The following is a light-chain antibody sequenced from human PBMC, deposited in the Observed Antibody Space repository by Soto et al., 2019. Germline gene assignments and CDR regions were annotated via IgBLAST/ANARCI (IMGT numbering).Light chain of an antibody. CDR2: DVS. Sequence: QSVLTQPASVSGSPGQPISVSCTGTSSDVGGFNYVSWYQLHPGKAPKLIIYDVSHRPAGISNRFSGSKSGNTAPLTISGLQAEDEADYYCNSLTSNITYVFGTGTKVTVL. CDR3: NSLTSNITYV. V-gene: IGLV2-14*01. J-gene: IGLJ1*01. CDR1: SSDVGGFNY.